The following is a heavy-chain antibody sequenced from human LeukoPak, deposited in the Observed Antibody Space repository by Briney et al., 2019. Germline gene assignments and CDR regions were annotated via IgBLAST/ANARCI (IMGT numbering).Heavy chain of an antibody. CDR1: GGSISSGGYY. Sequence: SQTLSLTCTVSGGSISSGGYYWSWIRQHPGKGLEWIGYIYYSGSTYYNPSLKSRVTISVDTSKNQFSLKLSSVTAADTAVYYCARGHSSSWYWDYWGQGTLVTVSS. D-gene: IGHD6-13*01. CDR3: ARGHSSSWYWDY. J-gene: IGHJ4*02. CDR2: IYYSGST. V-gene: IGHV4-31*03.